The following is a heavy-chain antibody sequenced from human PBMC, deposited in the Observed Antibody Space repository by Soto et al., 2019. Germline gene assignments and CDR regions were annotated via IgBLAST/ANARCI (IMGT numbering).Heavy chain of an antibody. V-gene: IGHV4-31*03. Sequence: SETLSLTCNVSGTSVTSYSYYWSWIRQHPGKGLEWIGYIYYSGDTYYNPSLKSRLTISLDTSKNQFSLKLNSVTAADTAVYYCAREGGDGVDYWGQGSLVTVSS. CDR3: AREGGDGVDY. CDR1: GTSVTSYSYY. D-gene: IGHD3-16*01. CDR2: IYYSGDT. J-gene: IGHJ4*02.